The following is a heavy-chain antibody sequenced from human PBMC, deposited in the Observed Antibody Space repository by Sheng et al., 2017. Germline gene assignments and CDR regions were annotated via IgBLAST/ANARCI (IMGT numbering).Heavy chain of an antibody. CDR3: ATPSAN. V-gene: IGHV3-30*02. J-gene: IGHJ4*02. CDR2: IQYDGSNK. Sequence: QVQLVESGGGVVQSGGSLRLSCAASGFTFSSYAIHWVRQAPGKGLEWVAFIQYDGSNKYYADSVKGRFTISRDNSKNTLYLQMNSLRPEDTAVYYCATPSANWGQGTLVTVSS. CDR1: GFTFSSYA.